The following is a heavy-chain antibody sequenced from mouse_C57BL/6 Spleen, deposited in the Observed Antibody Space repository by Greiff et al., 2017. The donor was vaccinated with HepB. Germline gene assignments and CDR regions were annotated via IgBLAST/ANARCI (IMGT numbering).Heavy chain of an antibody. Sequence: VKLMESGPGLVAPSQSLSITCTVSGFSLTSYGVSWVRQPPGKGLEWLGVIWGDGSTNYHSALISRLSISQDNSKIQVFLKLNSLQTDDTATYYCAKKRGYDYPGRGYAMDYWGQGTSVTVSS. J-gene: IGHJ4*01. CDR1: GFSLTSYG. D-gene: IGHD2-4*01. CDR3: AKKRGYDYPGRGYAMDY. V-gene: IGHV2-3*01. CDR2: IWGDGST.